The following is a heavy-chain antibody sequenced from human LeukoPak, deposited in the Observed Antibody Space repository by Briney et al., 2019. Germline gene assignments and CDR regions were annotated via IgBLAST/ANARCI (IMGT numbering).Heavy chain of an antibody. Sequence: PSETLSLTCAVHGGSFSGYYWSWIRQPPGKGLEWIGEINHSGSTNYNPSLKSRVTISLDTSKNQFSLRLSSVTAADTAVYYCARDYVGVAGTFDYWGQGTLVTVSS. CDR1: GGSFSGYY. J-gene: IGHJ4*02. CDR2: INHSGST. CDR3: ARDYVGVAGTFDY. V-gene: IGHV4-34*01. D-gene: IGHD6-19*01.